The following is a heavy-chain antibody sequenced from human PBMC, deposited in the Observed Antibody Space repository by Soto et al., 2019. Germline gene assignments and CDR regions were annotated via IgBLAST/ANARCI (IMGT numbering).Heavy chain of an antibody. CDR2: IWYDGSNK. J-gene: IGHJ4*02. D-gene: IGHD2-21*02. CDR1: GFTFSGYG. V-gene: IGHV3-33*01. Sequence: QVQLVESGGGVVQPGRSLRLSCAASGFTFSGYGMHWVRQAPGKGLEWVAVIWYDGSNKYYADSVKGRFTISRDNSKNTLYLQMNSLRAEDTAVYYCARALGVYCGGDCALDYWGQGTLVTVSS. CDR3: ARALGVYCGGDCALDY.